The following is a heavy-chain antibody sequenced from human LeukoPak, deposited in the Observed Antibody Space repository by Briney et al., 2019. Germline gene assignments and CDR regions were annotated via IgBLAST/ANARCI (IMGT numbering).Heavy chain of an antibody. CDR1: GYTFTDHY. Sequence: ASVKVSCKASGYTFTDHYMHWVRQAPGQGLEWMGWINPNSGGTSFVQKFQGRVTMTRDTSISTAYMELSSLRSDDTAVYYCARDIAAAGSYYLYGMDVWGQGTTVTVSS. D-gene: IGHD6-13*01. CDR3: ARDIAAAGSYYLYGMDV. J-gene: IGHJ6*02. CDR2: INPNSGGT. V-gene: IGHV1-2*02.